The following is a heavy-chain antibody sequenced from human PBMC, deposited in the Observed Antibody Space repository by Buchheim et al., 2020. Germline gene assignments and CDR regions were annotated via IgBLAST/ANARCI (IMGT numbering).Heavy chain of an antibody. CDR1: GFTFSSYA. Sequence: QVQLVESGGGVVQPGRSLRLSCAASGFTFSSYAMHWVRQAPGKGLEWVAVISYDGSNKYYADSVKGRFTISRDNSKNTLYLQMNSLRAEDTAVYYCARDVGNSSWYYYYYGMDVWGQGTT. V-gene: IGHV3-30-3*01. J-gene: IGHJ6*02. CDR2: ISYDGSNK. CDR3: ARDVGNSSWYYYYYGMDV. D-gene: IGHD6-13*01.